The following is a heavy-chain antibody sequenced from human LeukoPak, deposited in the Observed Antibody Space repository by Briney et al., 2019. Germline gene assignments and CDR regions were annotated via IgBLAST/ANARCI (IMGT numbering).Heavy chain of an antibody. J-gene: IGHJ3*02. V-gene: IGHV3-30*02. CDR3: ARDLAYCGGDCYSPDAFDI. CDR2: IRYDGSNE. Sequence: GGSLRLSCAASGFTFSSYGMHWVRQAPGKGLEWVSFIRYDGSNEYYADSVRGRFTISRDNSKNTLYLQMNSLRAEDTAVYYCARDLAYCGGDCYSPDAFDIWGQGTMVTVSS. CDR1: GFTFSSYG. D-gene: IGHD2-21*02.